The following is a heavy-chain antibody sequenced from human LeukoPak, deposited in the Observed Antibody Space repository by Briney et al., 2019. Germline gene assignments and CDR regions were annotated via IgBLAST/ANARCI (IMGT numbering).Heavy chain of an antibody. CDR1: GYTFTSYY. CDR3: ARGIAAAGPYYYGMDV. CDR2: IIPIFGTA. Sequence: GASVKVSCKASGYTFTSYYMHWVRQAPGQGLEWMGGIIPIFGTANYAQKFQGRVTITADESTSTAYMELSSLRSEDTAVYYCARGIAAAGPYYYGMDVWGQGTTVTVSS. V-gene: IGHV1-69*13. D-gene: IGHD6-13*01. J-gene: IGHJ6*02.